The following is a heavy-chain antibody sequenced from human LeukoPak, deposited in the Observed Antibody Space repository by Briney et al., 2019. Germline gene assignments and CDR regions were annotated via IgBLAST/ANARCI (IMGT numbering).Heavy chain of an antibody. J-gene: IGHJ2*01. CDR1: GYSFTSYW. CDR3: ARGQYYYGSGTSRHWYFVL. CDR2: IDPRDSYI. Sequence: GESLRISCKGSGYSFTSYWISWVRQMPGKGLEWMGRIDPRDSYINYSPSFQGHVTISADKSISTAYLQWSSLKASDTAMYYCARGQYYYGSGTSRHWYFVLWGRGTLVTVSS. V-gene: IGHV5-10-1*01. D-gene: IGHD3-10*01.